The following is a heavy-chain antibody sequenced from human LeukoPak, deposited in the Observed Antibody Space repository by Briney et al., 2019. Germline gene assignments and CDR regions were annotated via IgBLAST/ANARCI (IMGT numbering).Heavy chain of an antibody. D-gene: IGHD3-3*01. CDR1: GFTFSSYW. Sequence: GGSLRLSCAASGFTFSSYWMSWVRQAPGKGLEWVANIKQDGSEKYYVDSVRGRFTISRYNAKKSLYLQMERLRAEDTAVYYCARGLRFLEWFSLEYNWFDPWGQGTLVTVSS. CDR3: ARGLRFLEWFSLEYNWFDP. V-gene: IGHV3-7*01. J-gene: IGHJ5*02. CDR2: IKQDGSEK.